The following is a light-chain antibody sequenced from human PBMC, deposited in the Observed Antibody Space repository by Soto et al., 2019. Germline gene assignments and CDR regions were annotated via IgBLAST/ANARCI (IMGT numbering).Light chain of an antibody. Sequence: QSALTQPASVSGSPGQSITISCTGTSSDIGAYDYVSWYQHHPGGAPKIIIFEVSNRPSGVSDRFSGSKSGSTASLTISELQAEDEADYYCSSFRNTNTYVFGSGTKLTVL. J-gene: IGLJ1*01. CDR3: SSFRNTNTYV. CDR1: SSDIGAYDY. V-gene: IGLV2-14*01. CDR2: EVS.